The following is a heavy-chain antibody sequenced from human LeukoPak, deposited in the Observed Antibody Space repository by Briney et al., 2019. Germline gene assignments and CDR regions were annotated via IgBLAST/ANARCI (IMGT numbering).Heavy chain of an antibody. Sequence: GGSLRLSCAASGFTFSSYGMHWVGQAPGKGLEWVAVISYDGSNKYYADSVKGRFTISRDNSKNTLYLQMNSLRAEDTAVYYCAKAPGYPAGTPLRYYYGMDVWGKGTTVTVSS. J-gene: IGHJ6*04. CDR3: AKAPGYPAGTPLRYYYGMDV. CDR2: ISYDGSNK. D-gene: IGHD6-13*01. V-gene: IGHV3-30*18. CDR1: GFTFSSYG.